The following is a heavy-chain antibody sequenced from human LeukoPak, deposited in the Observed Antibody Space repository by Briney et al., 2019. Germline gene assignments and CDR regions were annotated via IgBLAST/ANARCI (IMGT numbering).Heavy chain of an antibody. CDR2: IYYSGST. CDR1: GGSISNYY. D-gene: IGHD4-11*01. J-gene: IGHJ4*02. CDR3: AREIGYSTGFRY. V-gene: IGHV4-59*01. Sequence: SETLSLTCTVSGGSISNYYWSWIRQPPGKGLEWIGYIYYSGSTNYNPSLKSRVTIPVDTSKNQFSLKLSSVTAADTAVYYCAREIGYSTGFRYWGQGTLVTVSS.